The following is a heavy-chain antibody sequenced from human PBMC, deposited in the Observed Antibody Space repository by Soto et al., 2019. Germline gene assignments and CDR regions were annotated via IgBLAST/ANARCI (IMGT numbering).Heavy chain of an antibody. D-gene: IGHD3-10*01. CDR1: GYSFTSYW. CDR3: ARGAGSGYTSTTVYYYYYMDV. Sequence: PGESLKISCKGSGYSFTSYWIGWVRQMPGKGLEWMGIIYPGDSDTRYSPSFQGQVTISADKSISTAYLQWSSLKASDTAMYYCARGAGSGYTSTTVYYYYYMDVWGKGTTVTVSS. CDR2: IYPGDSDT. J-gene: IGHJ6*03. V-gene: IGHV5-51*01.